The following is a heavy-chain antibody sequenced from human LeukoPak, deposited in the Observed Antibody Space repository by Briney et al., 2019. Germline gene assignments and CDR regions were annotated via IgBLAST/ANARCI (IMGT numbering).Heavy chain of an antibody. CDR3: VRSRGTGPGAHFDV. J-gene: IGHJ4*02. Sequence: GRSLRLSCAASGFRFSDEYMSWIRQAPGQGLEWISYISSSGSYTNYADSVRGRFTISRDNAKNSLFLQMNSLRGEDTAVYFCVRSRGTGPGAHFDVWGQGALVSVSS. CDR1: GFRFSDEY. CDR2: ISSSGSYT. D-gene: IGHD3/OR15-3a*01. V-gene: IGHV3-11*03.